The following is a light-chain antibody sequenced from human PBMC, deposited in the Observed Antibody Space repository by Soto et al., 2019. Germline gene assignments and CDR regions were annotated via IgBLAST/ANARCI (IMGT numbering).Light chain of an antibody. CDR2: GAS. V-gene: IGKV3-20*01. Sequence: DIVLTQSPGTLSLSPGERATLSCRASQSVSSNYLAWYQQKPGQTPSLLIYGASTRATGIPDRFSGSGSGTHFTLTISRLEPGDFAVYYCQHFGGTTFTFGQGTRLEIK. J-gene: IGKJ5*01. CDR1: QSVSSNY. CDR3: QHFGGTTFT.